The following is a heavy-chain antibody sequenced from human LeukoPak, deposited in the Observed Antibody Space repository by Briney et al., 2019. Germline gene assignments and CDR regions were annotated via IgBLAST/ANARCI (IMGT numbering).Heavy chain of an antibody. V-gene: IGHV3-53*01. D-gene: IGHD2-2*01. CDR2: IYSDGRT. J-gene: IGHJ6*02. Sequence: HPGGSLRLSCAASGLAFSNYWMSWVRQAPGKGLEWVSVIYSDGRTYYADSVKGRFTISRDNSKNTLYLQMNSLRAEDTAVYSCARDRGPAGLYGMDVWGQGTTVTVSS. CDR3: ARDRGPAGLYGMDV. CDR1: GLAFSNYW.